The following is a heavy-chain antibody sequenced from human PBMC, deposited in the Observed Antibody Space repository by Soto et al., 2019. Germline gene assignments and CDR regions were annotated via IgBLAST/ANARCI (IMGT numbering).Heavy chain of an antibody. CDR3: AKGGGYKPQADFDY. D-gene: IGHD5-12*01. CDR1: GFTFSSYG. J-gene: IGHJ4*02. CDR2: ISYDGSNK. Sequence: QVQLVESGGGVVQPGRSLRLSCAASGFTFSSYGMHWVRQAPGKGLEWVAVISYDGSNKYYADSVKGRFTISRDNSQNTLYLQMNSLRAEDTAVYYCAKGGGYKPQADFDYWGQGTLVTVSS. V-gene: IGHV3-30*18.